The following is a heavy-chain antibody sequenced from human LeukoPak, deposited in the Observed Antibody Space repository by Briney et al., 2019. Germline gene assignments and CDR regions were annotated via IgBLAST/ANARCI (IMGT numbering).Heavy chain of an antibody. CDR3: ARTRFVVVPAAKDNWFDP. Sequence: SETLSLTCTVSGVSISRYYWSGVRQPPGEGLEWSGYIYYSGSPNYNPSLKSRVTISVDTSKNQFSLKLSSVTAVNTAVYYCARTRFVVVPAAKDNWFDPWGQGTLVTVSS. D-gene: IGHD2-2*01. CDR1: GVSISRYY. CDR2: IYYSGSP. V-gene: IGHV4-59*01. J-gene: IGHJ5*02.